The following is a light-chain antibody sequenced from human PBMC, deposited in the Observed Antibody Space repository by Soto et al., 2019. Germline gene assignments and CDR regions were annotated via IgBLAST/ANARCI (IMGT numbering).Light chain of an antibody. V-gene: IGLV2-14*01. CDR1: SGDIGSYNR. J-gene: IGLJ1*01. CDR3: SSYTNINSRACV. CDR2: EVT. Sequence: QSALTQPASVSGSPGQSITISCTGTSGDIGSYNRVSWYQQHPGKAPKLIIYEVTDRPSGVSHRFSGAKSGNTASLTISGRQAEDEAEYYCSSYTNINSRACVFGTGTKVTVL.